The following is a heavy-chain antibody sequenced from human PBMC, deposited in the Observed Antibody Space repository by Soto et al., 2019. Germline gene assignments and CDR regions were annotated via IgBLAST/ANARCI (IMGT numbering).Heavy chain of an antibody. CDR1: GYTFTSYG. J-gene: IGHJ3*02. D-gene: IGHD2-15*01. CDR3: ARGARIVVVAATVAFDI. Sequence: ASVKVSCKASGYTFTSYGISWVRQAPGQGLEWMGWISAYNGNTNYAQKLQGRVTMTTDTSTSTAYMELRSLRSDDTAVYYCARGARIVVVAATVAFDIWGQGKMVTVS. V-gene: IGHV1-18*01. CDR2: ISAYNGNT.